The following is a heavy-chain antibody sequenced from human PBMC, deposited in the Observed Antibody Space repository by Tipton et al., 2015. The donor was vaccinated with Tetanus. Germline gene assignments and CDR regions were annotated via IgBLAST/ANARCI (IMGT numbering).Heavy chain of an antibody. Sequence: SLRLSCAASGFTFRSYAMHWVRQVPGKGLEWVAFISYDGTDTNYADSVKGRFTLSRDNSQSTLYLQMNSLKVEDTAAYYCAREDGGPTLDYFDSWGQGALVIVSS. D-gene: IGHD3-16*01. V-gene: IGHV3-30*04. CDR2: ISYDGTDT. J-gene: IGHJ4*02. CDR3: AREDGGPTLDYFDS. CDR1: GFTFRSYA.